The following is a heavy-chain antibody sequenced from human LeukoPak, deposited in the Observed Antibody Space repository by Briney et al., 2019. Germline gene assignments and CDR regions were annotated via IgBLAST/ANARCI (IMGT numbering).Heavy chain of an antibody. D-gene: IGHD3-22*01. CDR2: IIPILGIA. J-gene: IGHJ4*02. CDR3: ARGDYDSRMPSFGY. Sequence: SVKVSCKASGGTFSSYAISWVRQAPGQGLEWMGRIIPILGIANYAQKFQGRVTITADKSTSTAYMELSSLRSEDTAVYYCARGDYDSRMPSFGYWGQGALVTVSS. CDR1: GGTFSSYA. V-gene: IGHV1-69*04.